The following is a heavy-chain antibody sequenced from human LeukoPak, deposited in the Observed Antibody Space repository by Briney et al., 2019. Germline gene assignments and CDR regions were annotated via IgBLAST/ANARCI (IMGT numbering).Heavy chain of an antibody. CDR2: ISYDGSNK. V-gene: IGHV3-30*03. J-gene: IGHJ4*02. CDR1: GFTFSSYG. Sequence: PGRSLRLSCAASGFTFSSYGMHWVRQAPGKGLEWVAVISYDGSNKYYADSVKGRFTISRDNAKNSLYLQMNSLRAEDTAVYYCAGGSTLIDYWGQGTVVTVSS. CDR3: AGGSTLIDY. D-gene: IGHD2-2*01.